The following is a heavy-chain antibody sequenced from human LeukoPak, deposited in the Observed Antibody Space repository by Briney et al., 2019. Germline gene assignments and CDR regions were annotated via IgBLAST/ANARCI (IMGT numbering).Heavy chain of an antibody. J-gene: IGHJ4*02. V-gene: IGHV3-7*05. Sequence: GGSLRLSCAHSGFSFRDSWMSWVRQIPGKGLGWVAYINQDGREKYYVDSVKGRFTISRDNAKNSVYLQMDSLRDEDTAVYHCTKAPNRYYFDYWGLGTLVTVS. CDR2: INQDGREK. CDR1: GFSFRDSW. D-gene: IGHD1-14*01. CDR3: TKAPNRYYFDY.